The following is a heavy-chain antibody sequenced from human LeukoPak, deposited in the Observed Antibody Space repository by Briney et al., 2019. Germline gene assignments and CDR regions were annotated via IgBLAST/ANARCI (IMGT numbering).Heavy chain of an antibody. Sequence: SETLSLTCTVSGGSISSHYWSWIRQPPGKGLEWIGYIYYSGSTNYNPSLKSRVTISVDTSKNQFSQKLSSVTAADTAVYYCARDRSYSSSWYSYYYYYMDVWGKGTTVTVSS. V-gene: IGHV4-59*11. CDR3: ARDRSYSSSWYSYYYYYMDV. CDR2: IYYSGST. CDR1: GGSISSHY. J-gene: IGHJ6*03. D-gene: IGHD6-13*01.